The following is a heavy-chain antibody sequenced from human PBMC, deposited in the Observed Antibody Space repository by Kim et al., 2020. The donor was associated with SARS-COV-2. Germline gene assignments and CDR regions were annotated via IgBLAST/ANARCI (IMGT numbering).Heavy chain of an antibody. V-gene: IGHV4-39*01. CDR3: ARPTTVTAMSPGAFDI. CDR1: GGSISSSSYY. CDR2: IYYSGST. D-gene: IGHD4-17*01. Sequence: SETLSLTCTVSGGSISSSSYYWGWIRQPPGKGLEWIGSIYYSGSTYYNPSLKSRVTISVDTSKNQFSLKLSSVTAADTAVYYCARPTTVTAMSPGAFDIWGQGTMVTVSS. J-gene: IGHJ3*02.